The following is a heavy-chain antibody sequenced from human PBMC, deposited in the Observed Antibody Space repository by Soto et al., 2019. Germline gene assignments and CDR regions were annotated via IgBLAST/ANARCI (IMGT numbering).Heavy chain of an antibody. Sequence: LSLTCAAYGGSFSGYYWSWIRQPPGKGLEWIGEINHSGSTNYNPSLKSRVTISVDTSKNQFSLKLSSVTAADTAVYYCARGRLLRAYNWFDPWGQGTLVTVSS. CDR2: INHSGST. CDR3: ARGRLLRAYNWFDP. V-gene: IGHV4-34*01. CDR1: GGSFSGYY. D-gene: IGHD3-16*01. J-gene: IGHJ5*02.